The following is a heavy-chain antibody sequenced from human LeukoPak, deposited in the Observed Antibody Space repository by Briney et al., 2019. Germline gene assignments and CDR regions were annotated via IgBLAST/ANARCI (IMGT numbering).Heavy chain of an antibody. V-gene: IGHV3-9*01. Sequence: PGGPLRLSCAASGFTFGDYAMHWVRQAPGKGLEWVSGISWNSAIIDYADSVKGRFTISRDNAKNSLYLQMNSLRAEDTALYYCAKSGGSIPLRGVDYWGQGTLVTVSS. CDR2: ISWNSAII. D-gene: IGHD3-10*01. CDR3: AKSGGSIPLRGVDY. CDR1: GFTFGDYA. J-gene: IGHJ4*02.